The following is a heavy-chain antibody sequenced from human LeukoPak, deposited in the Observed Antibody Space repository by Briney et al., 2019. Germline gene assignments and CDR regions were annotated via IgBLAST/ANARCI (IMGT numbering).Heavy chain of an antibody. CDR1: GGSISSHY. V-gene: IGHV4-4*07. Sequence: PSETLSLTCTVSGGSISSHYWSWIRQPAGKGLEWIGRIYSSGSTNYNPSLKSRITMSVDTSKNQFSLKLSSVTAADTAVYYCARSLMDEAAAWGQGTLVTVSS. CDR2: IYSSGST. CDR3: ARSLMDEAAA. J-gene: IGHJ4*02. D-gene: IGHD6-13*01.